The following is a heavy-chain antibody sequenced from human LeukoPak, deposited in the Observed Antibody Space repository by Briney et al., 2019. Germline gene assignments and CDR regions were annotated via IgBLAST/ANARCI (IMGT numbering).Heavy chain of an antibody. Sequence: ASVKVSSKASGYTFTSYGISWVRQAPGHGLEWMGWISAYNGNTNYTQKLQGRVTMTTDTSTSTAYMELRSLRSDDTAVYYCARDKHIVVVTALDAFDIWGQGTMVTVSS. J-gene: IGHJ3*02. CDR3: ARDKHIVVVTALDAFDI. CDR2: ISAYNGNT. D-gene: IGHD2-21*02. CDR1: GYTFTSYG. V-gene: IGHV1-18*01.